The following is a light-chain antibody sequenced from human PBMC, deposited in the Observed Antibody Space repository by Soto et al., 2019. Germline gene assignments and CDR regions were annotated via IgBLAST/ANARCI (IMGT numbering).Light chain of an antibody. CDR1: QVMSNY. V-gene: IGKV1-27*01. CDR2: AAS. Sequence: DVQMTQSPSSLSASVGDRVTITCRASQVMSNYLAWYQQKPGKVPKLLMYAASTLQSGVPSRFSGRGSGTDFTLTISTLQPEDVATYYCQKYNSAPRTFGQGTQVEIK. CDR3: QKYNSAPRT. J-gene: IGKJ1*01.